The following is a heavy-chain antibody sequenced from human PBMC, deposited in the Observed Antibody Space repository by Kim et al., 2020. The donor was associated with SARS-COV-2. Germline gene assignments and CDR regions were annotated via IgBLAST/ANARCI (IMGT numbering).Heavy chain of an antibody. V-gene: IGHV3-30*03. Sequence: GGSLRLSCAASGFTFSTHGMHWVRQAPGKGLEWVALISDDGSHQYYADSVKGRLTISRDNSKNTLYLQMSSLRTEDTALYYCASWAGVSSNYYGPFDYWGQGSLVTVSS. D-gene: IGHD3-3*01. J-gene: IGHJ4*02. CDR2: ISDDGSHQ. CDR3: ASWAGVSSNYYGPFDY. CDR1: GFTFSTHG.